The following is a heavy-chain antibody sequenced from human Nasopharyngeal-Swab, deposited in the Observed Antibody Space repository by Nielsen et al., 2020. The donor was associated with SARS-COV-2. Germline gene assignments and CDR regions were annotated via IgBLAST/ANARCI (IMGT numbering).Heavy chain of an antibody. CDR3: ARGGRYFDWFTEAAGAFDI. CDR2: IWYDGSNK. CDR1: GFTFSSYG. J-gene: IGHJ3*02. Sequence: SLRLSCAASGFTFSSYGLHWVRQAPGKGLEWVAVIWYDGSNKYYADSVKGRFTISRDNSKNTLYLQMNSLRAEDTAVYYCARGGRYFDWFTEAAGAFDIWGQGTMVTVSS. D-gene: IGHD3-9*01. V-gene: IGHV3-33*01.